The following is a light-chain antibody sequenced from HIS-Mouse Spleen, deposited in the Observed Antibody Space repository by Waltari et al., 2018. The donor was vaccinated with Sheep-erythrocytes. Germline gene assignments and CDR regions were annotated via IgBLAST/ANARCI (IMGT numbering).Light chain of an antibody. Sequence: DIQMTQSPSSLSASVGDRVTITCRASQSISSYLNWYQQKPGKAPKLLIYAASSLQSGVTSRFSGSGSGTDFTLTISSLQPEDFATYYCLQHNSYPRTFGQGTKVEIK. CDR3: LQHNSYPRT. CDR2: AAS. CDR1: QSISSY. V-gene: IGKV1-39*01. J-gene: IGKJ1*01.